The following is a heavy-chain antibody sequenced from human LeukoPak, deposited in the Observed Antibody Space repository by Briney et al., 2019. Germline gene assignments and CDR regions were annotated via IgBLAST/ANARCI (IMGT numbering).Heavy chain of an antibody. CDR3: ARVAHSPGDAFDI. CDR1: GYTFTGYY. CDR2: INPNSGGT. V-gene: IGHV1-2*04. J-gene: IGHJ3*02. Sequence: ASVKVSCKASGYTFTGYYMHWVRQAPGQGLEWMGWINPNSGGTNYAQKFQGWVTMTRDTSISTAYMELSRLRSDDTAVYYCARVAHSPGDAFDIWGQGTMVTVSS. D-gene: IGHD2-15*01.